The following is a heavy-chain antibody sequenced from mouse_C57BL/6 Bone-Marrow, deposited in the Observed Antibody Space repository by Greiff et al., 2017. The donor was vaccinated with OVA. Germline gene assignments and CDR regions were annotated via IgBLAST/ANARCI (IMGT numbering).Heavy chain of an antibody. CDR3: TTPYDYDGYFDY. J-gene: IGHJ2*01. V-gene: IGHV14-4*01. CDR1: GFNIKDDY. D-gene: IGHD2-4*01. Sequence: EVQLQQSGAELVRPGASVKLSCTASGFNIKDDYMHWVKQRPEQGLEWIGWIDPENGDTAYASKFQGKATITADTSSNTAYLPLSSLTSEDTAVYYCTTPYDYDGYFDYWGQGTTLTVSS. CDR2: IDPENGDT.